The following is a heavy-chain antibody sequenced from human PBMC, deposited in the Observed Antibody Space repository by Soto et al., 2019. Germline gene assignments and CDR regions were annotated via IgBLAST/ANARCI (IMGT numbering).Heavy chain of an antibody. CDR3: SREVELRAYGMDV. V-gene: IGHV1-69*12. CDR2: SIPIFGTA. CDR1: GGTFSSYA. J-gene: IGHJ6*02. Sequence: QVQLVQSGAEVKKPGSSVKVSCKASGGTFSSYAISWVRQAPGQGLEWMGGSIPIFGTANYAQKFQGRVKITADESTSKAYMELSSLRSEDTAVYYCSREVELRAYGMDVWGQGTTVTVSS. D-gene: IGHD1-7*01.